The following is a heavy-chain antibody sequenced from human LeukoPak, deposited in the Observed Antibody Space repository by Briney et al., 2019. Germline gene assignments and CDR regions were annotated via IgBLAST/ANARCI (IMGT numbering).Heavy chain of an antibody. CDR2: INPSSGGT. CDR3: ARESRPYYYDSSGYGNDAFDI. D-gene: IGHD3-22*01. V-gene: IGHV1-2*06. J-gene: IGHJ3*02. CDR1: GYTFTGYY. Sequence: ASVKVSCKVSGYTFTGYYLHWVRQAPGQGLEWMGRINPSSGGTNYAQKFQGRVTMTRDTSINTAYLDLSSLRSDDTAVYYCARESRPYYYDSSGYGNDAFDIWGQGTMVTVSS.